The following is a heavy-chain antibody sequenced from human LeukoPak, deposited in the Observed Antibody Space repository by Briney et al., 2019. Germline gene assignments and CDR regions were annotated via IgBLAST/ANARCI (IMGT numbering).Heavy chain of an antibody. CDR3: ARGDFSDYGDYVDAFDV. CDR2: IKQDGSQK. Sequence: GGSLRLSCAASGFTFNNYWMSWVRQALGKGLQWVANIKQDGSQKFNVDSVKGRFTISRDNTKNLLYLQMNSLRAEDTAVYYCARGDFSDYGDYVDAFDVWGQGTMVTVSS. CDR1: GFTFNNYW. V-gene: IGHV3-7*01. D-gene: IGHD4-17*01. J-gene: IGHJ3*01.